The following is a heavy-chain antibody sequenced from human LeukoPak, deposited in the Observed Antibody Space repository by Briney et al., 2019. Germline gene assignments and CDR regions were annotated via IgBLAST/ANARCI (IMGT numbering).Heavy chain of an antibody. CDR3: AKDRVHYSGYDYFDP. J-gene: IGHJ5*02. D-gene: IGHD5-12*01. Sequence: GGSLRLSCAAPGFTFSSYGMHWVRQAPGKGLEWVAFIRYDGSDKNYADSVKGRSTISRDNSKNTLYLQMNSLRAEDTAVYYCAKDRVHYSGYDYFDPWGQGTLVTVSS. CDR2: IRYDGSDK. CDR1: GFTFSSYG. V-gene: IGHV3-30*02.